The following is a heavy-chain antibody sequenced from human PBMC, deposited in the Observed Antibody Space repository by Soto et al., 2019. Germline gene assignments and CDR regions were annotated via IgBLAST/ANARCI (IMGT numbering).Heavy chain of an antibody. CDR3: ARGGYYDSSGSRNYHYYGMDV. D-gene: IGHD3-22*01. J-gene: IGHJ6*02. CDR1: GYTFSSYG. Sequence: VSCKASGYTFSSYGINWVRQPPGQGLEWLGWISPYNDDTKSAQKLQGRVTMTTDRSSRTAYMALRSLRSDDTAVYFCARGGYYDSSGSRNYHYYGMDVWGQGTTVTVSS. CDR2: ISPYNDDT. V-gene: IGHV1-18*01.